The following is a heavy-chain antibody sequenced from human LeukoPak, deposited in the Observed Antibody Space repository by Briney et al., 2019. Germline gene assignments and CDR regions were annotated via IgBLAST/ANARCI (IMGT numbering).Heavy chain of an antibody. Sequence: SETLSLTCTVSGGSISSGGYYWSWIRQPPGKGLEWIGYIYHSGSTYYNPSLKSRVTISVDRSKNQFSLKLSSVTAADTAVYYCARVRGWAFDIWGQGTMVTVSS. CDR3: ARVRGWAFDI. CDR2: IYHSGST. CDR1: GGSISSGGYY. V-gene: IGHV4-30-2*01. D-gene: IGHD6-19*01. J-gene: IGHJ3*02.